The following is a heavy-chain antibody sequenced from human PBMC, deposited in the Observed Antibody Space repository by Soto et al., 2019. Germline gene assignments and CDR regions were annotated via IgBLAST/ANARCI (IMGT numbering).Heavy chain of an antibody. CDR1: GFTFGDYA. J-gene: IGHJ6*02. V-gene: IGHV3-49*03. CDR2: IRSKAYGGTT. Sequence: PGGSLRLSCTASGFTFGDYAMSWFRQAPGKGLEWVGFIRSKAYGGTTEYAASVKGRFTFSRDDSKSIAYLQMNSLKTEDTAVYYCTRAYCGGDCYSGLYGMDVWGQGTTVTVSS. D-gene: IGHD2-21*02. CDR3: TRAYCGGDCYSGLYGMDV.